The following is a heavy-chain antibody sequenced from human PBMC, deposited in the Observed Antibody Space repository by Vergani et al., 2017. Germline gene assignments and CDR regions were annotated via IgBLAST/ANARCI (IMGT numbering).Heavy chain of an antibody. J-gene: IGHJ4*02. CDR1: GYSFTSYW. CDR2: IYPGDSDT. V-gene: IGHV5-51*01. Sequence: EVQLVQSGAEVKKPGESLKISCKGSGYSFTSYWIGWVRQMPGKGLEWMGIIYPGDSDTRYSSSFQGQVTISADKSISTAYLQWSSLKASDTAMYYCARRGDYYGSGSYPPDYWGQGTLVTVSS. CDR3: ARRGDYYGSGSYPPDY. D-gene: IGHD3-10*01.